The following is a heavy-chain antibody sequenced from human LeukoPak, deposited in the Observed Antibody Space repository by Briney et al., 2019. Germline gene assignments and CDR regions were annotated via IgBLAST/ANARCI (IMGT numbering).Heavy chain of an antibody. D-gene: IGHD3-10*01. CDR2: ISYDGSSK. V-gene: IGHV3-30-3*01. Sequence: GGSLRLSCAASGFTFSSYVMHWVRQAPGKGLEWVAVISYDGSSKYYADSVKGRFTISRDNSENTLDLNMNSLRADDTAVYFCARCAYSSSGSYLYWGQGTLVTVSS. CDR1: GFTFSSYV. J-gene: IGHJ4*02. CDR3: ARCAYSSSGSYLY.